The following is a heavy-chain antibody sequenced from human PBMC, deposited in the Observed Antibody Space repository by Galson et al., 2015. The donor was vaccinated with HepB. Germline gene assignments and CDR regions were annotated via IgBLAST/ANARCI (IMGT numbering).Heavy chain of an antibody. J-gene: IGHJ4*02. CDR2: IWYDDTYK. CDR1: GFTFRNAW. CDR3: ARDGGRGYTNGYFDY. V-gene: IGHV3-33*01. Sequence: SLRLSCAASGFTFRNAWMTWVRQAPGKGLEWVAVIWYDDTYKYYTESVKGRFTISRDSAKNTLSLQMNSLRVEDTAVYYCARDGGRGYTNGYFDYWGRGTLVTVCS. D-gene: IGHD5-18*01.